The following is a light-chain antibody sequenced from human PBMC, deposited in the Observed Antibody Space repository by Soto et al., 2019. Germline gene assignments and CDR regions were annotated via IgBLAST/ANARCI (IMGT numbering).Light chain of an antibody. CDR2: KAS. Sequence: DIQMTQSPSTLSASVGDRVTITCRASQSINNWLAWYQQKPGKAPKLLIYKASNLDIGVPSRFSGSGSGTEFTLTIRSLQPDDFETYYCQQYDTYWTFGQGTKGEIK. J-gene: IGKJ1*01. CDR3: QQYDTYWT. CDR1: QSINNW. V-gene: IGKV1-5*03.